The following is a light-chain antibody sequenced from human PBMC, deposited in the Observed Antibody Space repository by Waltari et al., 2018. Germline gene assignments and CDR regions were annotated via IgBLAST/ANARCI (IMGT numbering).Light chain of an antibody. J-gene: IGKJ1*01. CDR3: QHYVSLPAT. CDR2: GAS. V-gene: IGKV3-20*01. CDR1: QSVSRT. Sequence: IVLTQSPGTLFLSPGEGATLSCRASQSVSRTLAWYQQKPGQAPRLLIYGASSRATGIPDRFRGSGSGTDFSLTISRLEPDDSAVYFCQHYVSLPATFGQGTKVEIK.